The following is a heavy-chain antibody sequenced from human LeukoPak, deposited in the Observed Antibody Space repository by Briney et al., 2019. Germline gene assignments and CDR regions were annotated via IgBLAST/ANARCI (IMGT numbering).Heavy chain of an antibody. CDR3: ARDIYCSGGSCYSGWYY. J-gene: IGHJ4*02. CDR1: GFTFSSYW. D-gene: IGHD2-15*01. Sequence: GGSLRLSCAASGFTFSSYWMSWVRQAPGKGLEWVANIKQDGSEKYYVDSVKGRFTISRDNAKNSLYLQMNSLRAEDTAVYYCARDIYCSGGSCYSGWYYWGQGTLVTVSS. V-gene: IGHV3-7*01. CDR2: IKQDGSEK.